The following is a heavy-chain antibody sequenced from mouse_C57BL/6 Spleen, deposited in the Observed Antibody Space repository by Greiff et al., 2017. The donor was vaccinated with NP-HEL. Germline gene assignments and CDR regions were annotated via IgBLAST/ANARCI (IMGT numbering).Heavy chain of an antibody. CDR2: IYPGSGNT. Sequence: VQLQQSGPELVKPGASVKISCKASGYSFTSYYIHWVKQRPGQGLEWIGWIYPGSGNTKYNEKFKGKATLTADTSSSTAYMQLSSLTSEDSAVYYCARGVYGNYGDFDYWGQGTTLTVSS. CDR3: ARGVYGNYGDFDY. V-gene: IGHV1-66*01. D-gene: IGHD2-1*01. CDR1: GYSFTSYY. J-gene: IGHJ2*01.